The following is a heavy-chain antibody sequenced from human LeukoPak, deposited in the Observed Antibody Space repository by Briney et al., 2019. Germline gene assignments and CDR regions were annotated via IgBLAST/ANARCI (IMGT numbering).Heavy chain of an antibody. Sequence: SVKVSCKASGGTFSSYAISWVRQAPGQGLEWMGGIIPIFGTANYAQKFQGRVTITADESTSTAYMELSSLRSEDTAVYYRARDLGYCSSTSCYGDSDWFDPWGQGTLVTVSS. J-gene: IGHJ5*02. D-gene: IGHD2-2*01. CDR2: IIPIFGTA. V-gene: IGHV1-69*13. CDR3: ARDLGYCSSTSCYGDSDWFDP. CDR1: GGTFSSYA.